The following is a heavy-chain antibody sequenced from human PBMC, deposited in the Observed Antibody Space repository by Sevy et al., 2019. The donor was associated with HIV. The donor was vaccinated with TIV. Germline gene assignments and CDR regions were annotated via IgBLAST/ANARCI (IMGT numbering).Heavy chain of an antibody. CDR1: GFTFSSYS. Sequence: GGSLRLSCAASGFTFSSYSMTWVRQAPGKGLEWVSSISSSSTYIFYADSVKGRFTISRDNAKNSLYLQMNTLRAEDSALYYCARGQNGKYDYWDQGTLVTVSS. V-gene: IGHV3-21*01. CDR3: ARGQNGKYDY. J-gene: IGHJ4*02. CDR2: ISSSSTYI. D-gene: IGHD1-1*01.